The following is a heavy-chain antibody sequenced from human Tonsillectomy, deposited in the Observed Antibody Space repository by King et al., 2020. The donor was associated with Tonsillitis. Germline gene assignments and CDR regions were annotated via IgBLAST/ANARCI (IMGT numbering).Heavy chain of an antibody. CDR2: IIPIFGTA. J-gene: IGHJ2*01. Sequence: VQLVQSGAEVKKPGSSVKVSCKASGGTFSSYAISWVRQAPGQGLEWMGGIIPIFGTANYAQKFQGRVTITADESTSTAYMELSSLRSEDTAVYYCAREGPSKSYWGKGYFDLWGRGTLVTVSS. CDR3: AREGPSKSYWGKGYFDL. CDR1: GGTFSSYA. D-gene: IGHD1-26*01. V-gene: IGHV1-69*12.